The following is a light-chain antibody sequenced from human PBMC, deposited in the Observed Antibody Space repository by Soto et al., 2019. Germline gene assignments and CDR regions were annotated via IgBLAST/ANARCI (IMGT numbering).Light chain of an antibody. CDR3: QSYDRSLCDVV. J-gene: IGLJ2*01. Sequence: QSVLTQPPSVSGAPGQRVTISCTGSSSNIGAGYDVHWYQQLPGTAPKLLIYGNSNRPSGVPDRFSGSKSGTSASLAITGLQAEDEADYYCQSYDRSLCDVVFGGGTKVTVL. V-gene: IGLV1-40*01. CDR1: SSNIGAGYD. CDR2: GNS.